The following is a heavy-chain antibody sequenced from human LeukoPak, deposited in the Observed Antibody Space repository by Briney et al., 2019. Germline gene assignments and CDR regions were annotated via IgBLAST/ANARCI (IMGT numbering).Heavy chain of an antibody. CDR1: GYTFTSYY. J-gene: IGHJ4*02. CDR2: INPSGGST. CDR3: ARDRKARVEMATQLDY. D-gene: IGHD5-24*01. V-gene: IGHV1-46*01. Sequence: ASVKVSCKASGYTFTSYYMHWVRQAPGQGLEWMGIINPSGGSTSYAQKFQGRVTMTRDTSTSTVYVELSSLRSEDTAVYYCARDRKARVEMATQLDYWGQGTLVTVPS.